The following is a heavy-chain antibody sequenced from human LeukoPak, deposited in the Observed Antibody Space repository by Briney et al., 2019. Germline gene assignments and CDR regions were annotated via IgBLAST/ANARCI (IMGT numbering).Heavy chain of an antibody. D-gene: IGHD1-1*01. J-gene: IGHJ4*02. Sequence: ASVKVSCKASGYWFINYGISWVRQAPGQGLEWMGWISVYNANTNYAQKLQGRVTMTTDTSTSTAYMELRSLRSVDTAVYYCARDHWQTPSYFDYWGQGTLVTVSS. CDR1: GYWFINYG. V-gene: IGHV1-18*01. CDR3: ARDHWQTPSYFDY. CDR2: ISVYNANT.